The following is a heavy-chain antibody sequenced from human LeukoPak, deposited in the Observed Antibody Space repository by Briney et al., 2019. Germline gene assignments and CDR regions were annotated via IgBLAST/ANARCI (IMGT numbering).Heavy chain of an antibody. D-gene: IGHD5-24*01. CDR2: IYYSGST. J-gene: IGHJ4*02. CDR1: SGSISSYY. V-gene: IGHV4-59*12. CDR3: ARAVVEMATIYYFDY. Sequence: PSETLSLTCTVSSGSISSYYWSWIRQPPGKGLEWIGSIYYSGSTYYNPSLKSRVTISVDTSKNQFSLKLSSVTAADTAVYYCARAVVEMATIYYFDYWGQGTLVTVSS.